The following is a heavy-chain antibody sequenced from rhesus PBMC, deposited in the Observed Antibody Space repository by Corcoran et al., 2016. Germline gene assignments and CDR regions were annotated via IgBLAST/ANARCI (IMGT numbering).Heavy chain of an antibody. V-gene: IGHV4S10*01. J-gene: IGHJ4*01. Sequence: QVQLQESGPGVVKPSETLSLTCAVSGGSISDNYRWSWIRQPPGKGLEWIGYIYVSSTTTNHNPSLKSRVTMSKDTPKNQFSLKLRSVTAADTAVYYCARGGMDYWGQGVLVTVSS. CDR2: IYVSSTTT. CDR1: GGSISDNYR. D-gene: IGHD1-32*01. CDR3: ARGGMDY.